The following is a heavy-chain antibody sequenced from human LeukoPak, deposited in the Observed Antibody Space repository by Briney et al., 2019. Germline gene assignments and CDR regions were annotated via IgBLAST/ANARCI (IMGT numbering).Heavy chain of an antibody. CDR3: VRRRGRYGGNSGELDY. CDR1: GYSFTNYW. CDR2: IYPSDSDT. J-gene: IGHJ4*02. D-gene: IGHD4-23*01. Sequence: LGESLKIPCKGSGYSFTNYWIGWVRQMPGTGLEWMGNIYPSDSDTAYSPSFQSQVPISADKSITTAYLQWSSLKASDTAMYYCVRRRGRYGGNSGELDYWGQGTLISVSS. V-gene: IGHV5-51*01.